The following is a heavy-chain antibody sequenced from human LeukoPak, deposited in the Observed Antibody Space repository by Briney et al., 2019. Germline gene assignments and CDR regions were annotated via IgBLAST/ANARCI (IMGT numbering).Heavy chain of an antibody. D-gene: IGHD5-24*01. J-gene: IGHJ4*02. CDR3: VRSRMGDGYNFAY. CDR2: FYYGGSS. CDR1: GGSISRDNYC. V-gene: IGHV4-39*01. Sequence: PSETLSLTCTVSGGSISRDNYCWGWIRQPPVKGLEWIGSFYYGGSSYNNPSLKGRVTISVDTSKNQLSLKLSSVTAADTAVYYCVRSRMGDGYNFAYWGQGILVTVSS.